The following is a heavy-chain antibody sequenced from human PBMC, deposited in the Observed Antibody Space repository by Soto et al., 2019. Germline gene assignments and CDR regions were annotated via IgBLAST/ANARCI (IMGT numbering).Heavy chain of an antibody. CDR3: ARASYDRFFDY. V-gene: IGHV3-30-3*01. CDR1: GFTFSSYA. J-gene: IGHJ4*02. CDR2: ISYAGSNK. D-gene: IGHD3-22*01. Sequence: QVQLVESGGGVVQPGRSLRLSCAASGFTFSSYAMHWVGQAPGKGLEWVAVISYAGSNKYYADSVKGRFTISRDNSKNTGYLQMNSLRAEDTAVYYCARASYDRFFDYWGQGTLVTVSS.